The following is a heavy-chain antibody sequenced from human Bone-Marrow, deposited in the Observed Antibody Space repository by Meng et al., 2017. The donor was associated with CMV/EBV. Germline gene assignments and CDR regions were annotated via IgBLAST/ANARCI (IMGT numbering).Heavy chain of an antibody. CDR2: IFYSGTT. CDR1: GGSISSSNSYH. V-gene: IGHV4-39*07. Sequence: SETLSLTCSVSGGSISSSNSYHWAWIRQPPGKGMEWIGNIFYSGTTYYNPSLESRVTISLDTSKNQFSLKLTSVTAADTAVYYCAREPTGFPNWFDPWGQGTRVTGYS. J-gene: IGHJ5*02. CDR3: AREPTGFPNWFDP. D-gene: IGHD4-17*01.